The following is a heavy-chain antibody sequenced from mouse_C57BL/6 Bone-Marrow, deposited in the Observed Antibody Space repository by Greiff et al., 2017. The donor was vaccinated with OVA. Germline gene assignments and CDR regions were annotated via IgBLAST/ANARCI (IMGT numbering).Heavy chain of an antibody. CDR1: GFTFSDYY. CDR3: ARRKATVVASMDY. Sequence: EVQRVESGGGLVQPGGSLKLSCAASGFTFSDYYMYWVRQTPEKRLEWVAYISNGGGSTYYPDTVKGRFTISRDNAKNTLYLQMSRLKSEDTAMYYCARRKATVVASMDYWGQGTSVTVSS. J-gene: IGHJ4*01. D-gene: IGHD1-1*01. CDR2: ISNGGGST. V-gene: IGHV5-12*01.